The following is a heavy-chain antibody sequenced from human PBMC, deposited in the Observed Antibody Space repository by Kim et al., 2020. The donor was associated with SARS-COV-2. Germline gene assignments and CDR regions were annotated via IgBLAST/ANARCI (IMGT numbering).Heavy chain of an antibody. CDR2: INHSGST. CDR3: ARRFTVYSSSWYAY. D-gene: IGHD6-13*01. J-gene: IGHJ1*01. Sequence: SETLSLTCAVYGGSFSGYYWSWIRQPPGKGLEWIGGINHSGSTNYNPSLKSRVTILVDTSKNQFPLQLRYVTAADTAVSYCARRFTVYSSSWYAYWGQGT. V-gene: IGHV4-34*01. CDR1: GGSFSGYY.